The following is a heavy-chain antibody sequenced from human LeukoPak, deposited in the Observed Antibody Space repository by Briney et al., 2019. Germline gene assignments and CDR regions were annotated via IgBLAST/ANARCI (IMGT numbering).Heavy chain of an antibody. D-gene: IGHD4-17*01. Sequence: GGSLRLSCAASGFTFSSYAMSWVRQAPGKGLEWVGFIRSKAYGGTTEYAASVKGRFTISRDDSKSIAYLQMNSLKTEDTAVYYCTLSYGDYLYYFDYWGQGTLVTVSS. CDR2: IRSKAYGGTT. V-gene: IGHV3-49*04. J-gene: IGHJ4*02. CDR1: GFTFSSYA. CDR3: TLSYGDYLYYFDY.